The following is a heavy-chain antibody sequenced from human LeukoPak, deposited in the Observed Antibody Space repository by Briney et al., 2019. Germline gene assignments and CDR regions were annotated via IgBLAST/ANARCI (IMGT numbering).Heavy chain of an antibody. D-gene: IGHD3-3*01. CDR2: INPNSGGT. V-gene: IGHV1-2*02. CDR1: GYTFTGYY. CDR3: ARGRFLEWLLDY. J-gene: IGHJ4*02. Sequence: ASVTVSCKASGYTFTGYYMHWVRQAPGQGLEWMGWINPNSGGTNYAQKFQGRVTMTRDTSISTAYMELSRLRSDDTAVCYCARGRFLEWLLDYWGQGTLVTVSS.